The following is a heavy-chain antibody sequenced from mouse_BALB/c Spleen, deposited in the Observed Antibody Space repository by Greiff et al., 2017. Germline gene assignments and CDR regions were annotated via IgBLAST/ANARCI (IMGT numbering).Heavy chain of an antibody. D-gene: IGHD2-10*02. Sequence: EVKLVESGAELVRSGASVKLSCTASGFNIKDYYMHWVKQRPEQGLEWIGWIDPENGDTEYAPKFQGKATMTADTSSNTAYLQLSSLTSEDTAVYYCNKYGNHLRGYWGQGTTLTVSS. CDR1: GFNIKDYY. J-gene: IGHJ2*01. CDR2: IDPENGDT. V-gene: IGHV14-4*02. CDR3: NKYGNHLRGY.